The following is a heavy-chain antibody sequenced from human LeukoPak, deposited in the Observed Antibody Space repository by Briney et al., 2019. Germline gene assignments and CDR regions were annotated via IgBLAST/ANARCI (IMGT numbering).Heavy chain of an antibody. J-gene: IGHJ4*02. CDR2: IKRKIDGGTT. CDR1: EFTFINVW. Sequence: KSGGSLRLSCAASEFTFINVWMTRVRQAPGKGLEWVGRIKRKIDGGTTEYAAPVKGRFTISRDDSKNTLYLQMNSLKTEDTAVYYCTTHRIAVAGTAGHWGQGNLVTVSS. CDR3: TTHRIAVAGTAGH. D-gene: IGHD6-19*01. V-gene: IGHV3-15*01.